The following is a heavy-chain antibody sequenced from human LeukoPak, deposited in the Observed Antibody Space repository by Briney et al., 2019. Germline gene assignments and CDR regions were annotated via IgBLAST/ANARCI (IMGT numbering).Heavy chain of an antibody. V-gene: IGHV4-39*01. D-gene: IGHD1-1*01. Sequence: SETLSLTCTVSGGSISSSSYYWGWIRQPPGEGLEWIRTIYYSGTSYYNPSLGSRVTISLDTSKNQSSLKLTSVTAADTAVYYCARRSTKENGFDFWGQGTLVTVSS. CDR2: IYYSGTS. CDR1: GGSISSSSYY. CDR3: ARRSTKENGFDF. J-gene: IGHJ4*02.